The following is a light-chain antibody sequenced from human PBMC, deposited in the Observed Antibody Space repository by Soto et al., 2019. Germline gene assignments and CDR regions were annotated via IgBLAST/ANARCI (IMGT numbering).Light chain of an antibody. J-gene: IGKJ4*01. CDR3: QQSYGTPRS. CDR1: QSISRY. V-gene: IGKV1-39*01. Sequence: DIQMTQSPSSLSASEGDRVTLTCRASQSISRYLNWYQQKPGRAPKLLIYGASNLQNGVPSRFSGSGSGTDFTPTISNLQPEDFATYYCQQSYGTPRSFGGGTKVEIK. CDR2: GAS.